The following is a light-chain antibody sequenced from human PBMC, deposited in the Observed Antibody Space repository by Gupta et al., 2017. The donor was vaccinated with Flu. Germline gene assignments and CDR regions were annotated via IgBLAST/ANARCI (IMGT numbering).Light chain of an antibody. V-gene: IGKV3-11*01. Sequence: PSTLSLFTGERATLSCRASQSIDTYLAWYQQKAGQAPRLVIYDASKRATGIPARFSGSGSGTDFTLTISSLESEDFAVYYCQQRSNWPRTFGQGTKLEIK. CDR1: QSIDTY. CDR2: DAS. J-gene: IGKJ2*01. CDR3: QQRSNWPRT.